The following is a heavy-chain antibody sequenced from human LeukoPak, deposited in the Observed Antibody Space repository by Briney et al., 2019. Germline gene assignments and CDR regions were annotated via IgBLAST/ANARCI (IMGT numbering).Heavy chain of an antibody. D-gene: IGHD2-15*01. CDR2: ISQSGIA. J-gene: IGHJ4*02. Sequence: SETLSLTCAVSGYSINNAHYWAWIRQPPGKGLEWIGNISQSGIASYNPSLKSRVTISLDTSKNHFPLNLRSVTAADTAVYFCARASVEHSIVAGDYFDYWGQGTLVTVSS. V-gene: IGHV4-38-2*01. CDR3: ARASVEHSIVAGDYFDY. CDR1: GYSINNAHY.